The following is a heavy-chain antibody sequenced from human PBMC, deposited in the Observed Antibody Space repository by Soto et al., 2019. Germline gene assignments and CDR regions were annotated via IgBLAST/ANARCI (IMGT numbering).Heavy chain of an antibody. CDR2: IYYSGST. V-gene: IGHV4-39*02. J-gene: IGHJ4*02. D-gene: IGHD3-3*01. Sequence: PSETLSLTCTVSGGSISSSSYYWGWIRQPPGKGLEWIGSIYYSGSTYYNPSLKSRVTISVDTSKNQFSLKLSSVTAADTAVYYCARDRPGTISHWGQGTLVTVSS. CDR3: ARDRPGTISH. CDR1: GGSISSSSYY.